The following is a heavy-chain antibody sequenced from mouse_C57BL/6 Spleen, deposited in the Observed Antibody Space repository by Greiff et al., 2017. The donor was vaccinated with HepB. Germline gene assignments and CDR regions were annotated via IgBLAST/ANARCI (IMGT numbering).Heavy chain of an antibody. CDR2: ISSGGSYT. V-gene: IGHV5-6*02. CDR1: GFTFSSYG. CDR3: ARPGSSSPVFDV. D-gene: IGHD1-1*01. J-gene: IGHJ1*03. Sequence: EVMLVESGGDLVKPGGSLKLSCAASGFTFSSYGMSWVRQTPDKRLEWVATISSGGSYTYYPDSVKGRFTISRDNAKNTLYLQMSSLKSEDTAMYYCARPGSSSPVFDVWGTGTTVTVSS.